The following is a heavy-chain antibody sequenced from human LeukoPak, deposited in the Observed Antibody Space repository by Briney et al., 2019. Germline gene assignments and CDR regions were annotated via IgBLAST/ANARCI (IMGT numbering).Heavy chain of an antibody. CDR3: ANEMNWSFGY. J-gene: IGHJ4*02. CDR1: GFTFSHYW. D-gene: IGHD1-1*01. V-gene: IGHV3-7*02. Sequence: GGSLRLSCAASGFTFSHYWMSWVRQAPGKGLEWVATIKPDGSYNDYVDSVKGGFTISRDNAKNSLYLQMSSLRAEDTAVYYCANEMNWSFGYWGQGTLVTVSS. CDR2: IKPDGSYN.